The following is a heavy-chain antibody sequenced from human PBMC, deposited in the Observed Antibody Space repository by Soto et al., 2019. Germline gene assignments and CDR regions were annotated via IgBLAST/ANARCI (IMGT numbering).Heavy chain of an antibody. CDR2: IGADNGDT. V-gene: IGHV1-18*01. Sequence: QVQLVQSGAEVKKPGASVKVSCKASGYTFSTYGFSWVRQAPGQGLEWMGWIGADNGDTNYAQNLQGRVTMTTDTSTNTSYMELRSLTSDDTAVYFCARDWKGAEGFDPWGQGTLVTVSS. D-gene: IGHD1-1*01. CDR3: ARDWKGAEGFDP. CDR1: GYTFSTYG. J-gene: IGHJ5*02.